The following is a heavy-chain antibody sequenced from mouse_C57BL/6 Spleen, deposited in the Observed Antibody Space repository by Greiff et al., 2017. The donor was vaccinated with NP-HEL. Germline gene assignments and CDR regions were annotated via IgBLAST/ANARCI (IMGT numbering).Heavy chain of an antibody. J-gene: IGHJ1*03. CDR2: ISDGGSYT. V-gene: IGHV5-4*03. CDR1: GFTFSSYA. D-gene: IGHD1-1*01. Sequence: EVKLMESGGGLVKPGGSLKLSCAASGFTFSSYAMSWVRQTPEKRLEWVATISDGGSYTYYPDNVKGRFTISRDNAKNNLYLQMSHLKSEDTAMYYCARVLNYYGSSPRYFDVWGTGTTVTVSS. CDR3: ARVLNYYGSSPRYFDV.